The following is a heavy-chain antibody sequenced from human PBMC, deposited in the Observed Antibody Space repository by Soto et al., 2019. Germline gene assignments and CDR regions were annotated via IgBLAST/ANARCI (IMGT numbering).Heavy chain of an antibody. CDR1: GITFRRTA. D-gene: IGHD3-3*01. Sequence: ASVKVSCKASGITFRRTAVQWMRPARGQRLEWRGRLVAGTGSITYAQIVQERIAITRDMSTNTAYMELGGLRPEETAIYYCAADAHRDYFWSSYPYYYYSMDVWGQGTTVTVSS. V-gene: IGHV1-58*01. CDR3: AADAHRDYFWSSYPYYYYSMDV. J-gene: IGHJ6*02. CDR2: LVAGTGSI.